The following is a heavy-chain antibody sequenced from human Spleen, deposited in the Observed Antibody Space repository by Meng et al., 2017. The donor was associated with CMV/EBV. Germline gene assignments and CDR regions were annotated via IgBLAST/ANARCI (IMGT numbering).Heavy chain of an antibody. Sequence: GGSLRLSCAASGFTFSSYGMHWVRQAPGKGLEWVAVIWYDGSNKYYADSVKGRFTISRDNSKNTLYLQMNSLRAEDTAVYYCAKGGRIVGATDYFDYWGQGTLVTVSS. CDR2: IWYDGSNK. V-gene: IGHV3-33*06. D-gene: IGHD1-26*01. J-gene: IGHJ4*02. CDR3: AKGGRIVGATDYFDY. CDR1: GFTFSSYG.